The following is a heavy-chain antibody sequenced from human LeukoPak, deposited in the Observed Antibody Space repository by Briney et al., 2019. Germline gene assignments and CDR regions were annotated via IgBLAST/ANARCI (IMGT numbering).Heavy chain of an antibody. CDR3: AREILSGAEAYYFYMDV. CDR1: GFTVSSNY. CDR2: IYSGGST. D-gene: IGHD1-26*01. V-gene: IGHV3-53*01. Sequence: PGGSLRLSCAASGFTVSSNYMSWVRQAPGKGLEWVSVIYSGGSTYYADSVKGRFTISRDNAKKSLYLQMNTLRAEDTAVYYCAREILSGAEAYYFYMDVWGKGTTVTISS. J-gene: IGHJ6*03.